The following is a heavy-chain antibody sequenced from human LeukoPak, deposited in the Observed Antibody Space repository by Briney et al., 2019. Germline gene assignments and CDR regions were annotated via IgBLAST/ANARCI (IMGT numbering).Heavy chain of an antibody. Sequence: ASVKASCKASGYTFTSYYMHWVRQAPGQELEWMGIINPSGGSTSYAQKFQGRVTMTRNTSTSTVCMELSSLRTEDPGVYYCARGVTDIRRFDYWGQGTLVTVSS. V-gene: IGHV1-46*01. J-gene: IGHJ4*02. CDR3: ARGVTDIRRFDY. CDR1: GYTFTSYY. CDR2: INPSGGST. D-gene: IGHD2-21*02.